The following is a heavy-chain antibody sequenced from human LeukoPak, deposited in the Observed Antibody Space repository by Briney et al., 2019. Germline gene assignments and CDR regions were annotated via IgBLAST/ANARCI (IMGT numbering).Heavy chain of an antibody. CDR1: GDSISSSSYY. D-gene: IGHD4-23*01. V-gene: IGHV4-39*01. J-gene: IGHJ6*02. Sequence: SETLSLTCTVSGDSISSSSYYWGWIRQPPGKGLEWIGSIYYSGSTYYNPSLRSRVTISVETSKNQFSLKLSSVTAADTAVYYCARRRGVVTGLGGMDVWGQGTTVTVSS. CDR3: ARRRGVVTGLGGMDV. CDR2: IYYSGST.